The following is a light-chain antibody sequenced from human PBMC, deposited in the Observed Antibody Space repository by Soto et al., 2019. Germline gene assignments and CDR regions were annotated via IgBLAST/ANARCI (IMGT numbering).Light chain of an antibody. CDR1: TSNIGSNT. Sequence: QSDLTQPPSASGTPGQRVTISCSGSTSNIGSNTVNWYQQLPRTAPKLLIYSNNERPSGVPDRFSGSKSGTSASLATSGLQSEDEADYYCSTWDDSLNGVVFGAGTQLTVL. J-gene: IGLJ3*02. V-gene: IGLV1-44*01. CDR2: SNN. CDR3: STWDDSLNGVV.